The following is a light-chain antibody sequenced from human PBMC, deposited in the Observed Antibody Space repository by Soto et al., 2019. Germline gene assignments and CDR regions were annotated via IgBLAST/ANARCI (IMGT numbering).Light chain of an antibody. CDR3: QHYNPYSGP. J-gene: IGKJ1*01. CDR2: DAS. V-gene: IGKV1-5*01. Sequence: DIQMTQSPSTLSASVGDRVTITCRASQNIRTWLSWYQQKPGKAPNLLIFDASSLHSGVPSRFSGSGSGTEFTLTITSLRPDDFATYYCQHYNPYSGPFGQGTKVDIK. CDR1: QNIRTW.